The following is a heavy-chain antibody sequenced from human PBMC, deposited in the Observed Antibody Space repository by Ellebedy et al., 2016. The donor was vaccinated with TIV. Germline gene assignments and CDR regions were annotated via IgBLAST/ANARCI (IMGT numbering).Heavy chain of an antibody. CDR2: IYYSGST. CDR3: AREFMVRGVKFDGMDV. CDR1: GGSISSGGYY. Sequence: SETLSLXXTVSGGSISSGGYYWSWIRQHPGKGLEWIGYIYYSGSTYYNPSLKSRVTISVDTSKNQFSLKLSSVTAADTAVYYCAREFMVRGVKFDGMDVWGQGTTVTVSS. J-gene: IGHJ6*02. D-gene: IGHD3-10*01. V-gene: IGHV4-31*03.